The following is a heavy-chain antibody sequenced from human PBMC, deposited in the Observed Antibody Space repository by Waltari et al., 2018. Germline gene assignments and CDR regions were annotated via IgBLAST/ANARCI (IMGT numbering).Heavy chain of an antibody. CDR3: TTGGVKGPHDAFDI. V-gene: IGHV3-15*01. D-gene: IGHD2-8*01. CDR1: GFTFSRSW. CDR2: IKSETDGGTT. Sequence: VQLVDSGGGLVKPGGSLSLSCAASGFTFSRSWMSWVRQAPVKGLEWIGSIKSETDGGTTDYAAPVKGRFTISRDDSKNTLYLQLNSLKPEDTAVYYCTTGGVKGPHDAFDIWGQGAMVTVSS. J-gene: IGHJ3*02.